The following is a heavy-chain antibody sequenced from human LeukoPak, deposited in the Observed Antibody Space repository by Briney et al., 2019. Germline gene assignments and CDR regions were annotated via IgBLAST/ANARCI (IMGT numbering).Heavy chain of an antibody. D-gene: IGHD1-26*01. CDR1: GFTFSSYA. CDR3: AKASSEQRVGANPNWYFDL. CDR2: ISGSGGST. J-gene: IGHJ2*01. V-gene: IGHV3-23*01. Sequence: PGGSLRLSCAASGFTFSSYAMSWVRQAPGKGLEWVSAISGSGGSTYYADSVKGRFTISRDNSKNTLYLQMNSLRAEDTAVYYCAKASSEQRVGANPNWYFDLWGRGTLVTVSS.